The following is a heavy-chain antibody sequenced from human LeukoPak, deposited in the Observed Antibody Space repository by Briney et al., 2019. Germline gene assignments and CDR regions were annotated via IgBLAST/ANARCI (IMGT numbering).Heavy chain of an antibody. CDR3: AMGIVGATGFDY. J-gene: IGHJ4*02. D-gene: IGHD1-26*01. V-gene: IGHV4-34*01. CDR2: IYHSGST. Sequence: PSETLSLTCAVSGGSFSGYYWSWIRQSPGKGLEWIGEIYHSGSTNYNPSLKSRVTISVDKSKNQFSLKLSSVTAADTAVYYCAMGIVGATGFDYWGQGTLVTVSS. CDR1: GGSFSGYY.